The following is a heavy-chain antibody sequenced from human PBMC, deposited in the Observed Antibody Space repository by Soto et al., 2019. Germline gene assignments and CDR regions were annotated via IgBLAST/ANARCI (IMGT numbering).Heavy chain of an antibody. Sequence: GGSLRLSWASSGFTFDNYAMTWVRQAPGKGLEWVSTISGSGGTTYYADSVKGRFTISRDNSKNTLYLQLNSLRGEDTAMYYCARDMYSSDYFVKWFEPWGQGTLVTVSS. CDR1: GFTFDNYA. CDR2: ISGSGGTT. CDR3: ARDMYSSDYFVKWFEP. J-gene: IGHJ5*02. V-gene: IGHV3-23*01. D-gene: IGHD6-19*01.